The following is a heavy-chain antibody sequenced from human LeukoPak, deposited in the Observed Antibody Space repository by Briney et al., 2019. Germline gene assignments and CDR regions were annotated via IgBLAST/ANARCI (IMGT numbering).Heavy chain of an antibody. J-gene: IGHJ4*02. V-gene: IGHV4-38-2*02. CDR1: GYSISSGYY. Sequence: SETLSLTCAVSGYSISSGYYWGFIRQPPGKGLEWIGSIYHSGSTYYNPSLKSRVTISVDTSKNQFSLKLTSVTAADTAVYYCAREVVATITYSDYWGQGTLVTVSS. CDR2: IYHSGST. D-gene: IGHD5-12*01. CDR3: AREVVATITYSDY.